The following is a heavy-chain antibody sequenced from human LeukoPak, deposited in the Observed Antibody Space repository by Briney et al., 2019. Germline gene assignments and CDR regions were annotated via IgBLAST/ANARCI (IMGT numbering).Heavy chain of an antibody. CDR1: GFIFSSYA. CDR3: ARAAYDSSGYLTL. J-gene: IGHJ4*02. CDR2: TSGNGAKT. V-gene: IGHV3-23*01. Sequence: GGSLRLSCAASGFIFSSYALSWVRQAPGKGLEWVSATSGNGAKTYYADSVKGRFTISRDSSKNTLYLQMNSLRAEDTAVYYCARAAYDSSGYLTLWGQGTWSPSPQ. D-gene: IGHD3-22*01.